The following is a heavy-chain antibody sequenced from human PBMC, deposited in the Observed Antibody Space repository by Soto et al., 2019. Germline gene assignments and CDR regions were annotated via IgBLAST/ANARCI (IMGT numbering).Heavy chain of an antibody. CDR3: ARAGFYYGSGSYVNWFDP. D-gene: IGHD3-10*01. V-gene: IGHV4-4*07. CDR2: IYTSGST. CDR1: GGSISGYG. Sequence: PSVTLSLRCTVAGGSISGYGWSWIRPTDGKGLEWIGRIYTSGSTNYNPSLKSRVTMSVDTSKNQFSLKLSSVTAADTAVYYCARAGFYYGSGSYVNWFDPWGHGLLVTVS. J-gene: IGHJ5*02.